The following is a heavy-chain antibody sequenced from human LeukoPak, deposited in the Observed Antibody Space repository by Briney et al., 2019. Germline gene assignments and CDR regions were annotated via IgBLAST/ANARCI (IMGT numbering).Heavy chain of an antibody. D-gene: IGHD4-17*01. Sequence: SETLSLTCTVSGGSISTYYWSWIRQPPGKGLEWIGYIYYSGSTNYNPSLKSRVTISVDTSKNQFSLKLNSVTAADTAVYYCARAGYGDSDFDYWGQGTLVTVSS. V-gene: IGHV4-59*08. J-gene: IGHJ4*02. CDR3: ARAGYGDSDFDY. CDR1: GGSISTYY. CDR2: IYYSGST.